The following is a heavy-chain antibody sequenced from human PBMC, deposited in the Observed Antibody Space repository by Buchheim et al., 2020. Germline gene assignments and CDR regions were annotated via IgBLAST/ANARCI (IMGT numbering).Heavy chain of an antibody. D-gene: IGHD1-26*01. CDR1: GFTFSSYA. Sequence: EVQLLESGGGLVQPGGSLRLSCAASGFTFSSYAMSWVRQAPGKGLEWVSAISGSGGSTYYADSVKGRFTISRANSKNTLYLQMNSLRAEDTAVYYCAKAGKGGSYYANYYFDYWGQGTL. V-gene: IGHV3-23*01. CDR3: AKAGKGGSYYANYYFDY. J-gene: IGHJ4*02. CDR2: ISGSGGST.